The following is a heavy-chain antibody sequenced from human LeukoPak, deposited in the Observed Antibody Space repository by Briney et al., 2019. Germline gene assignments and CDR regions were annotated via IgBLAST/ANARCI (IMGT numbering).Heavy chain of an antibody. D-gene: IGHD1-26*01. CDR2: IYYTGST. V-gene: IGHV4-59*01. CDR1: GGSISNYY. CDR3: ARGSGSSYFDL. Sequence: SETLSLTCTVSGGSISNYYWSWIRQSPGRGLEWVGYIYYTGSTNYNPSLMSRLTISVDTSKNKFSLKLSSVTAADTAVYYCARGSGSSYFDLWGQGTLVTVSS. J-gene: IGHJ4*02.